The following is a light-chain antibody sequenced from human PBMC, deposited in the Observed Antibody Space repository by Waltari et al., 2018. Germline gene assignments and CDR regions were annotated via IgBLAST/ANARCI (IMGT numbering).Light chain of an antibody. CDR2: GAS. V-gene: IGKV1-16*01. CDR1: QGITKY. J-gene: IGKJ4*01. CDR3: QQYGTFPIT. Sequence: DIQLTQSPSSLSASVGYRVTVTCRASQGITKYLAWFQHKPGTAPRPLIYGASTLHSGVPSRFSGSGSGTDFTLTIRSLQPDDFATYYCQQYGTFPITFGGGTKVEIK.